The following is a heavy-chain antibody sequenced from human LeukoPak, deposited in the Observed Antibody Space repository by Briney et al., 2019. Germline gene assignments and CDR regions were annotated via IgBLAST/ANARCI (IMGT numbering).Heavy chain of an antibody. CDR3: ARLTYSSSSGDY. Sequence: SETLSLTCTVSGGSISSSSYYWGWIRQPPGKGLEWIGSIYYSGSTCYNPSLKSRVTISVDTSKNQFSLKLSSVTAADTAVYYCARLTYSSSSGDYWGQGTLVTVSS. J-gene: IGHJ4*02. CDR1: GGSISSSSYY. CDR2: IYYSGST. V-gene: IGHV4-39*01. D-gene: IGHD6-6*01.